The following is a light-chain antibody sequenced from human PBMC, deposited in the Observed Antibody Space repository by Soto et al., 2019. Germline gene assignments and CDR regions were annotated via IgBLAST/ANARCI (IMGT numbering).Light chain of an antibody. CDR1: SSDVGGYIY. Sequence: QSVLAQPPSASGSPGQSVTISCTGTSSDVGGYIYVSWYQHHPGKAPKLMIYEASKRPSGVPDRFSGSKSGNTASLTVSGLQAEDEADYYCSSYAGSNIYVFGTGTKVTVL. V-gene: IGLV2-8*01. CDR3: SSYAGSNIYV. CDR2: EAS. J-gene: IGLJ1*01.